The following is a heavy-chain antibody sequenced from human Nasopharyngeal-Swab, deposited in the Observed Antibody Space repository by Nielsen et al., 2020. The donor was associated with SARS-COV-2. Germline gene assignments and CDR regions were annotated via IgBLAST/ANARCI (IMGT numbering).Heavy chain of an antibody. Sequence: GDSLKISCAASGFTFNNYNFNWFRQAPGKGLEWVSTISSSSSYIYYADSVKGRFTISRDNAKNSLYLQMNSLRAEDTAVYYCARDGLDYDFWSAYFMDVWGQGTTVTVSS. CDR1: GFTFNNYN. CDR2: ISSSSSYI. V-gene: IGHV3-21*01. J-gene: IGHJ6*02. D-gene: IGHD3-3*01. CDR3: ARDGLDYDFWSAYFMDV.